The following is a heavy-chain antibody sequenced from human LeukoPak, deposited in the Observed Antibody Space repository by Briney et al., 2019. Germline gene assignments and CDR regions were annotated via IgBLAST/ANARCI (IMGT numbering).Heavy chain of an antibody. Sequence: SQTLSLTCTVSGGSISSGGYYWSWIRQHPGKGLEWIGYIYYSGSTYYNPSLKSRVTISVDTSKNQFSLKLSSVTAAETAVYYCAFSSSWYGEVFDYWGQGTLVTVSS. CDR2: IYYSGST. D-gene: IGHD6-13*01. V-gene: IGHV4-31*03. J-gene: IGHJ4*02. CDR3: AFSSSWYGEVFDY. CDR1: GGSISSGGYY.